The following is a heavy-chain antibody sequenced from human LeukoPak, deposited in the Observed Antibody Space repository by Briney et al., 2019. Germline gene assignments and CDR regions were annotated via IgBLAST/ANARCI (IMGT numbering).Heavy chain of an antibody. V-gene: IGHV3-64D*06. J-gene: IGHJ4*02. CDR1: GFTFSSYA. Sequence: SGGSLRLSCPASGFTFSSYAMHWVRQAPGKGLEYVSAISSNGGSTYYADSVKGRFTISRDNSKNTLYLQMSSLRAEDTAVYYCVPGGWGYSIYFDYWGQGTLVTVSS. D-gene: IGHD2-21*01. CDR2: ISSNGGST. CDR3: VPGGWGYSIYFDY.